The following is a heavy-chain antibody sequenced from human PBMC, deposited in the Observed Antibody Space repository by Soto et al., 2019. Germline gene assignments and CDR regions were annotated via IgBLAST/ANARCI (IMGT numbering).Heavy chain of an antibody. CDR1: GGTFSTYA. D-gene: IGHD1-26*01. Sequence: QVQLVQSGAEVKKPGSSVKVSCKASGGTFSTYAFGWVRQAPGQGLEWMGGVIPLFGTPDYEQKFQGRVTITADESTSTVHMELSRLRSEDTAVYYCARDSNTGSKYFAHWGQGTLVTVSS. V-gene: IGHV1-69*01. CDR3: ARDSNTGSKYFAH. CDR2: VIPLFGTP. J-gene: IGHJ4*02.